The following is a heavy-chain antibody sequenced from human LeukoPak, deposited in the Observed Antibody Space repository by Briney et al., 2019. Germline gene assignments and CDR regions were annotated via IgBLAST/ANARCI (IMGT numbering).Heavy chain of an antibody. CDR2: IFYGGST. Sequence: PSETLSLTCSVSGGSISNGDYYWGWIRQAPGKGLEWIGSIFYGGSTHYNPSLKSRATISVDTSKNQFSLKLTSVTAADAAMYYCARQLPTAAAGTRGYFDYWGQGTVVTVSS. V-gene: IGHV4-39*01. J-gene: IGHJ4*01. D-gene: IGHD6-13*01. CDR3: ARQLPTAAAGTRGYFDY. CDR1: GGSISNGDYY.